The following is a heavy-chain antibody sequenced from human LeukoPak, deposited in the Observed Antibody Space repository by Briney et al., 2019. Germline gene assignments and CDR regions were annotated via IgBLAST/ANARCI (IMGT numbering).Heavy chain of an antibody. J-gene: IGHJ4*02. Sequence: GRSLRPSCAASGFTFSSYAMHWVRQAPGKGLEWVAVISYDGSNKYYADSVKGRFTISRDNSKNTLYLQMNSLRAEDTAVYYCARDKGGLYGDYDWGQGTLVTVSS. D-gene: IGHD4-17*01. V-gene: IGHV3-30-3*01. CDR2: ISYDGSNK. CDR1: GFTFSSYA. CDR3: ARDKGGLYGDYD.